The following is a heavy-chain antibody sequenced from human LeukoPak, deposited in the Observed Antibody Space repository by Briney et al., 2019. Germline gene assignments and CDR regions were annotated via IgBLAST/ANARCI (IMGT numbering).Heavy chain of an antibody. Sequence: GGSLRLSCAASGFTFSSYSMNWVRQAPGKGLEWVSSTSSSSSYIYYADSVKGRFTISRDNAKNSLYLQMNSLRAEDTAVYYCARAPPVAGSDYFDYWGQGTLVTVSS. D-gene: IGHD6-19*01. V-gene: IGHV3-21*01. J-gene: IGHJ4*02. CDR1: GFTFSSYS. CDR2: TSSSSSYI. CDR3: ARAPPVAGSDYFDY.